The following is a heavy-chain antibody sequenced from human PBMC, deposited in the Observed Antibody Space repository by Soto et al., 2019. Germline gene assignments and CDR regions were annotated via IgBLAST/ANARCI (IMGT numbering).Heavy chain of an antibody. J-gene: IGHJ6*02. CDR2: NYYSGIT. CDR1: GGSISSGGYY. V-gene: IGHV4-31*03. Sequence: QVQLQESGPGLVKPSQTLSLTCTVSGGSISSGGYYWTWIRLHPGKGLEWIGYNYYSGITYYNPSLNIRVTISLDTSKTQFSLKLSSVTAADTAVYYCARGSSIAGLYYGMDVWGQGTTVTVSS. CDR3: ARGSSIAGLYYGMDV. D-gene: IGHD6-6*01.